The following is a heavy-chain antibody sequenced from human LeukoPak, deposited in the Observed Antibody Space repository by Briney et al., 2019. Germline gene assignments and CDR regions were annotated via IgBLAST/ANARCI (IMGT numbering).Heavy chain of an antibody. V-gene: IGHV3-15*07. CDR2: IRSKTHGETI. J-gene: IGHJ4*02. CDR3: ATEVIIAVTGNDY. D-gene: IGHD6-19*01. CDR1: GFTFSNAW. Sequence: PGGSLRLPCAASGFTFSNAWMNWVRQAPGKGLEWVGRIRSKTHGETIDYAAPVRGRFTISRDDSKNTLYLQLNSLKTEDTAVYYCATEVIIAVTGNDYWGQGSLVTVSS.